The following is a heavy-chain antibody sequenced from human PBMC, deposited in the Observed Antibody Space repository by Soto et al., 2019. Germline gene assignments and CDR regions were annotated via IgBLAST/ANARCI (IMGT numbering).Heavy chain of an antibody. J-gene: IGHJ5*02. CDR3: AREYGAIAARGWFDP. Sequence: SVKVSCKASGVMFYSSAINWVRQAPGQGLEWMGGIVPMNGSPKYAQEFQGRVTITADESTSTVYMDLSSLTSEDTAVYFCAREYGAIAARGWFDPWGQGTLVTVSS. D-gene: IGHD6-6*01. CDR1: GVMFYSSA. CDR2: IVPMNGSP. V-gene: IGHV1-69*13.